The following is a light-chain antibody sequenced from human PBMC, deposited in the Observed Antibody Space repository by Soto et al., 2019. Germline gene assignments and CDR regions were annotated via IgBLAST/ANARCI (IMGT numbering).Light chain of an antibody. CDR1: QSISSW. CDR3: QQYNSYLT. CDR2: DAS. J-gene: IGKJ3*01. V-gene: IGKV1-5*01. Sequence: DIQMTQSPSTLSASVGDRVTITCRASQSISSWLAWYQQKTGKAPKLLIYDASSLESGVPSRFSGSGSGTEFTLTISSLQPDDFATYYCQQYNSYLTFGPGTQVDIK.